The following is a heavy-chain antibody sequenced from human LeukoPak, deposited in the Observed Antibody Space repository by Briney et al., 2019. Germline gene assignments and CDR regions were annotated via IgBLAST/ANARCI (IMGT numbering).Heavy chain of an antibody. CDR1: GFTVSSNY. CDR3: ARDFRVPFGYDSSGPYDAFDI. CDR2: IYSGGST. V-gene: IGHV3-53*01. Sequence: PGGSLRLSCAASGFTVSSNYMSWVRQAPGKGLEWVSVIYSGGSTYYADSVKGRFTISRDNSKNTLYLQMNSLRAEDTAVYYCARDFRVPFGYDSSGPYDAFDIWGQGTMVTVSS. D-gene: IGHD3-22*01. J-gene: IGHJ3*02.